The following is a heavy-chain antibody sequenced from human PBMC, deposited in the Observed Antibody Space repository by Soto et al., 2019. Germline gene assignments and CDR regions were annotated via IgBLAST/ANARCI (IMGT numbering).Heavy chain of an antibody. CDR3: ACLGAITMVRGVIIDAFDI. Sequence: ASVKVSCKASGYTFTGYYMHWVRQAPGQGLEWMGWINPNSGGTNYAQKFQGWVTMTRDTSISTAYMELSRLRSDDTAVYYCACLGAITMVRGVIIDAFDIWGQGTMVTVSS. J-gene: IGHJ3*02. CDR1: GYTFTGYY. CDR2: INPNSGGT. V-gene: IGHV1-2*04. D-gene: IGHD3-10*01.